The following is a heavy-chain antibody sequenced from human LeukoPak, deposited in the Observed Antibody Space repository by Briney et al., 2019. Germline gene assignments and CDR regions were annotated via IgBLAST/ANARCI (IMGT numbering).Heavy chain of an antibody. V-gene: IGHV4-4*09. D-gene: IGHD2-2*02. CDR1: GGSISSYY. CDR3: VRLYGIEYCSTTSCYRSYAFDI. CDR2: IYSSGST. J-gene: IGHJ3*02. Sequence: PSETLSLTCTFSGGSISSYYWSWIRQPPGKGLEWIGYIYSSGSTNYNPSLQSRVTISVDTFKNQFSLKLSSVTAADTAVYYCVRLYGIEYCSTTSCYRSYAFDIWGQGTMVTVSS.